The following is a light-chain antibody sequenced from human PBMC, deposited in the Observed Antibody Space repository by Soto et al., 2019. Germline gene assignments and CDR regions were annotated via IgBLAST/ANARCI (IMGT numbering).Light chain of an antibody. CDR1: QGISSY. V-gene: IGKV1-9*01. Sequence: DIQLTQSPSFLSASLGDRVTITCRASQGISSYLDWYQQKPGKVPKLLIYAGSTLQSGVPSRFRGSGSGTQFTLTISSLQPEDFATYYCQQLNTYPITFGQGTRLEI. J-gene: IGKJ5*01. CDR3: QQLNTYPIT. CDR2: AGS.